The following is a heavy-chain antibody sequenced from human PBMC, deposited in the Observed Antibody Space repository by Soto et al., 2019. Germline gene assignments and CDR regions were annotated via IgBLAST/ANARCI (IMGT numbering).Heavy chain of an antibody. CDR2: IKQDGSEK. D-gene: IGHD3-3*01. CDR3: ARAYYDFWSGYSSGYYYNMDV. V-gene: IGHV3-7*01. Sequence: GGSLRLSCAASGFTFSTYWMSWVRQAPGKGLEWVANIKQDGSEKYYVDSVKGRFTISRDNAKNSLYLQMNSLRAEDTAVYYCARAYYDFWSGYSSGYYYNMDVWGQGTTVTVSS. J-gene: IGHJ6*02. CDR1: GFTFSTYW.